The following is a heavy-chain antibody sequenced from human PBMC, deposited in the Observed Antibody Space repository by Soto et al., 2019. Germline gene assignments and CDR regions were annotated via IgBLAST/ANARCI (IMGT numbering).Heavy chain of an antibody. CDR1: GFTFSSYW. CDR3: ARGRYNWNYFDS. V-gene: IGHV3-74*01. CDR2: INSDGSST. Sequence: EVQLVESGGGLVQPGGSLRLSCAASGFTFSSYWMHWVRQVPGKGLVWVSRINSDGSSTSYADSVKGRFTIFRDNAKNTLYLQMNSLRAEDTAVYYWARGRYNWNYFDSWGQGTLVTVSS. J-gene: IGHJ4*02. D-gene: IGHD1-20*01.